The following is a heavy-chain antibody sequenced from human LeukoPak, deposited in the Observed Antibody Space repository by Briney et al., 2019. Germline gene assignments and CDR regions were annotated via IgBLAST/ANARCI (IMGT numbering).Heavy chain of an antibody. D-gene: IGHD2-2*02. Sequence: ASVKVSCKVSGYTLTELSMHWVRHAPGKGLEWMEGFDPEDGETIYAQKFQGRVTMTEDTSTDTAYMELSSLRSEDTAVYYCATLPVCSSTSCYTDDYWGQGTLVTVSS. CDR1: GYTLTELS. J-gene: IGHJ4*02. CDR2: FDPEDGET. CDR3: ATLPVCSSTSCYTDDY. V-gene: IGHV1-24*01.